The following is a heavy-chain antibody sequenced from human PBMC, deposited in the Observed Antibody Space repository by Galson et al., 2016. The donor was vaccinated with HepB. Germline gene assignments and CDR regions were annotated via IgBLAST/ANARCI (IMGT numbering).Heavy chain of an antibody. CDR3: ARGRDDYSAHYYYGMDV. CDR2: IWYDGSNK. D-gene: IGHD5-24*01. Sequence: SLRLSCAASGFTFSSFGMHWVRQAPGKGLEWVAVIWYDGSNKYYADSVKGRFTISRDNSKNTLYLQMNSLRAEDTAVYYCARGRDDYSAHYYYGMDVGGQGTTVTVSS. V-gene: IGHV3-33*01. J-gene: IGHJ6*02. CDR1: GFTFSSFG.